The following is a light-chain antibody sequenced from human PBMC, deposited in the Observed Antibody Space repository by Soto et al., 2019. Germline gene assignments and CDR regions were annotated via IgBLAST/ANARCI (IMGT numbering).Light chain of an antibody. V-gene: IGLV2-14*01. Sequence: QSALTQPASVSGSPGQSLTISCTGTSSDVGGYNYVSWYQQHPGKAPKLMIYEVSNRPSGVSNRFSGSKSGNTASLTISGLQAEDEADYYCSSYTSSSPCVFGTGTKLTVL. J-gene: IGLJ1*01. CDR2: EVS. CDR3: SSYTSSSPCV. CDR1: SSDVGGYNY.